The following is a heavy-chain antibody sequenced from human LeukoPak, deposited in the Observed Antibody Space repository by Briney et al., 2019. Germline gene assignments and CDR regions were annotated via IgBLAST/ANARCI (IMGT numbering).Heavy chain of an antibody. Sequence: PGGSLRLSCAASGFTFSNYAMSWVRQAPGKGLEWVSSVSSTGGTTYYADSVKGRFTISRDNSKNMLYLQMNSLRAEDTAVYYCAKDTKETFVGYWGQGTLVTVSS. J-gene: IGHJ4*02. CDR1: GFTFSNYA. CDR3: AKDTKETFVGY. D-gene: IGHD6-6*01. V-gene: IGHV3-23*01. CDR2: VSSTGGTT.